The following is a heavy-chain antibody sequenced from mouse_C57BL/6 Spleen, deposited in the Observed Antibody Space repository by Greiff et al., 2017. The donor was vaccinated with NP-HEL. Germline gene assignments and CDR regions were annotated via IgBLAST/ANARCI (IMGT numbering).Heavy chain of an antibody. CDR2: IYPGSGNT. Sequence: VQLQQSGPELVKPGASVKISCKASGYSFTSYYIHWVKQRPGQGLEWIGWIYPGSGNTKYNEKFKGKATLTADTSSSTAYMQLSSLTSEDSAVYYCARSTTVAGGMDYWGQGTSVTVSS. CDR1: GYSFTSYY. J-gene: IGHJ4*01. V-gene: IGHV1-66*01. CDR3: ARSTTVAGGMDY. D-gene: IGHD1-1*01.